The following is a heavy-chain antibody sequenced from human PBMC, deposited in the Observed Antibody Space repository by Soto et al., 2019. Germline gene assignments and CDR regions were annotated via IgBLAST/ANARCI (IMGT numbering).Heavy chain of an antibody. Sequence: SETLSLTCTVSGGSISSSSYYWGWIRQPPGKGLEWIGSIYYSGSAYYNPSLKSRVTISVDTSKNQFSLKLSSVTAADTAVYYCASGQLGYCSGGSCIDAFDIWGQGTMVTVSS. CDR1: GGSISSSSYY. CDR2: IYYSGSA. V-gene: IGHV4-39*01. J-gene: IGHJ3*02. D-gene: IGHD2-15*01. CDR3: ASGQLGYCSGGSCIDAFDI.